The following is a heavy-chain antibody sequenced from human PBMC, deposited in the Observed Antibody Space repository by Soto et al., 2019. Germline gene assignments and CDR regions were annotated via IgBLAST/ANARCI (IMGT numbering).Heavy chain of an antibody. D-gene: IGHD6-6*01. J-gene: IGHJ4*02. V-gene: IGHV3-33*01. CDR2: IWYDGSNK. CDR1: GFTFSSYW. CDR3: ARDTGEASSSSIEY. Sequence: PXESLRLSCAASGFTFSSYWMHWVRQAPGKGLEWVAVIWYDGSNKYYADSVKGRFTISRDNPKNTLYLQMNSLGAEDTAVYYCARDTGEASSSSIEYWGQGTLVTVSS.